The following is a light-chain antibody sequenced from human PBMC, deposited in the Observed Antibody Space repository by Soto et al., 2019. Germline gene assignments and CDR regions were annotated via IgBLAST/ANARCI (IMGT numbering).Light chain of an antibody. CDR3: QQSYSTPRT. CDR1: QSISSY. V-gene: IGKV1-39*01. J-gene: IGKJ2*01. CDR2: AAS. Sequence: DIQMTQSPSSLCASVGDRVTITCRASQSISSYLNWYQQKPGTAPKLLIYAASSLQSGVPSRFSGSGSGTDFTLTISSLQPEDFATYYCQQSYSTPRTFGQGTKLEIK.